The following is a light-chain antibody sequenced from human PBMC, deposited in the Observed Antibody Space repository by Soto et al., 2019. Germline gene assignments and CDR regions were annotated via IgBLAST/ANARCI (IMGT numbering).Light chain of an antibody. CDR1: SSNIGAGYD. J-gene: IGLJ3*02. V-gene: IGLV1-40*01. CDR2: GNS. Sequence: QSALTQSPSVSGAPGQRVTISCTGSSSNIGAGYDVHWYQQLPGTAPKLLIYGNSNRPSGVPDRFSGSKSGTSASLAITGLRAEDEADYYCQSYDSSLSGGVFGGGTKLTVL. CDR3: QSYDSSLSGGV.